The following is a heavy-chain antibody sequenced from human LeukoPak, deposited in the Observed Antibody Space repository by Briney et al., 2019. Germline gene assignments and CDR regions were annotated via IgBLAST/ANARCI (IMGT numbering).Heavy chain of an antibody. CDR2: IYHSGST. CDR3: ARVGTDYYGSGSYYLDY. CDR1: GGSISSGGYS. D-gene: IGHD3-10*01. Sequence: SETLSLTCAVSGGSISSGGYSWSWIRQPPGKGLEWIGYIYHSGSTYYNPSLESRVTISVDRSKNQFSLKLSSVTAADTAVYYCARVGTDYYGSGSYYLDYWGQGTLVTVSS. J-gene: IGHJ4*02. V-gene: IGHV4-30-2*01.